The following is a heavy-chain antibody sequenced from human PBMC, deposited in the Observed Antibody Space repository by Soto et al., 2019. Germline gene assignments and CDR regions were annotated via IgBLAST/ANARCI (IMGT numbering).Heavy chain of an antibody. D-gene: IGHD3-3*01. CDR3: GTRSYHFLDDY. V-gene: IGHV4-4*02. CDR2: ISRAGNI. CDR1: GGSISSHW. J-gene: IGHJ4*01. Sequence: QVQLQESGPGLVRPSDTLSLTCAISGGSISSHWWSWVRQAPGKGLEWIGEISRAGNINYNPSLMSRVTMSLDKSTNHFYLYLASVTAADTAVYHCGTRSYHFLDDYRGHGTLVTVSS.